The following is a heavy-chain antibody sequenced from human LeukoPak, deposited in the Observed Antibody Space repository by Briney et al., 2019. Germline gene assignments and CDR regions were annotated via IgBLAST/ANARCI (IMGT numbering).Heavy chain of an antibody. V-gene: IGHV1-2*02. Sequence: ASVKVSCKASGYTFTSNDMHWVRQAPGQGLEWMGWINSKSGATSYAQTFQGRVTMTRDTSITTAYMELSGLRSDDTAVYYCARGFGSSSFDYWGQGTLVTVSS. CDR2: INSKSGAT. D-gene: IGHD6-6*01. CDR1: GYTFTSND. CDR3: ARGFGSSSFDY. J-gene: IGHJ4*02.